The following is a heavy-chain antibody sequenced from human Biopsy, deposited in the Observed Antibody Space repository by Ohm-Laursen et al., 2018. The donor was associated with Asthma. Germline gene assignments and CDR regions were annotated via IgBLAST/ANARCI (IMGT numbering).Heavy chain of an antibody. CDR2: ISYGGKT. D-gene: IGHD3-3*01. Sequence: GTLSLTCAVSGGSMTPTSHYWDWIRQAPGKGLEWIGYISYGGKTSYNPSLKNRVTISRDTSKNQFSLKLTSVTAADTAVYFCARRITIFGVVQKDHGMDAWGQGTTVIVSS. J-gene: IGHJ6*02. V-gene: IGHV4-39*01. CDR1: GGSMTPTSHY. CDR3: ARRITIFGVVQKDHGMDA.